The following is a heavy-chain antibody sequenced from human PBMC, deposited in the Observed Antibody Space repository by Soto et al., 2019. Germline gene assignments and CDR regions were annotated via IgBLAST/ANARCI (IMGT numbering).Heavy chain of an antibody. D-gene: IGHD2-15*01. CDR2: LSWNSGSI. J-gene: IGHJ4*02. Sequence: GGSLRLSSAASGFTFDDYAMHWVRQAPGKGLEWVSGLSWNSGSIAYADSVKSRFTISRDNAKNSLYLQMTSLRAEDTALYYCAKDNCSGGSWHSGHYDYWGQGTLVTVSS. CDR1: GFTFDDYA. CDR3: AKDNCSGGSWHSGHYDY. V-gene: IGHV3-9*01.